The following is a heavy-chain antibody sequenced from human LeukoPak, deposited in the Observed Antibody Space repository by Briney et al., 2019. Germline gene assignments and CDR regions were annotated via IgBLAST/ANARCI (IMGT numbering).Heavy chain of an antibody. Sequence: GGSLRLSCEASGFTFSSYAMNWVRQTPGKGLEWVSSITTGSSYIYYADSVRGRFTISRDNAKNSLYLQMDSLRAEDTAAYYCARGDNEAWGQGTLVTVSS. CDR3: ARGDNEA. V-gene: IGHV3-21*01. J-gene: IGHJ5*02. D-gene: IGHD5-24*01. CDR1: GFTFSSYA. CDR2: ITTGSSYI.